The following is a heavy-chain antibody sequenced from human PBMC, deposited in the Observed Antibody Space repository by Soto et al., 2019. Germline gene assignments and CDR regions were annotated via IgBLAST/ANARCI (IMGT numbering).Heavy chain of an antibody. CDR3: ARRIVATETFDY. Sequence: PSETLSLTCAVSGDSISSGGYSWSWIRQLPGKGLEWIGYIYHSGSTYYNPSLKSRVTISVDRSKNQFYLKLSSVTAADTAVYYCARRIVATETFDYWGQGTLVTVSS. J-gene: IGHJ4*02. CDR2: IYHSGST. D-gene: IGHD5-12*01. CDR1: GDSISSGGYS. V-gene: IGHV4-30-2*01.